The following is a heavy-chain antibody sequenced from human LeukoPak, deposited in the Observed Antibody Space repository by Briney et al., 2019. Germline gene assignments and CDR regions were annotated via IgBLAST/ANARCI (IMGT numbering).Heavy chain of an antibody. CDR1: GYTFTSYG. CDR2: ISPYSGNT. V-gene: IGHV1-18*01. J-gene: IGHJ6*02. CDR3: AREEPPEAASAHYHWCGNYA. D-gene: IGHD6-13*01. Sequence: ASVKVSCKASGYTFTSYGISWVRQAPGKGLEWMGWISPYSGNTNYAPKLQGRVPMTTDTSTSTAYMELRSLRSDDTAVYYCAREEPPEAASAHYHWCGNYAWGQGTTVTASS.